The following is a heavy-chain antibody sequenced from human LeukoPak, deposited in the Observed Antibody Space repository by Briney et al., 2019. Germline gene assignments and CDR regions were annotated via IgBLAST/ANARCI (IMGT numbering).Heavy chain of an antibody. D-gene: IGHD3-22*01. V-gene: IGHV3-21*01. CDR1: GFTFSSYS. CDR3: ARDNHYYDSRAPDAFDI. CDR2: ISSSSSYI. Sequence: RGSLRLSCAASGFTFSSYSMNWVRQAPGKGLEWVSSISSSSSYIYYADSVKGRFTISRDNAKNSLYLQMNSLRAEDTAVYYCARDNHYYDSRAPDAFDIWGQGTMVTVSS. J-gene: IGHJ3*02.